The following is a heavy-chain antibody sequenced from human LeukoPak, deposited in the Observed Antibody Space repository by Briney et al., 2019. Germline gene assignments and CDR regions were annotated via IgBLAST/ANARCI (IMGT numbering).Heavy chain of an antibody. CDR1: GFTFGDHY. D-gene: IGHD6-19*01. Sequence: PGGSLRLSCAASGFTFGDHYMDWVRQAPGKGLEWVGRSRNKANSYTTDYAASVKGRFTISRDDSKNSLYLQMNSLKTEDTAVYYCARAYTSGWYSPGYWGQGTLVTVSS. J-gene: IGHJ4*02. CDR3: ARAYTSGWYSPGY. V-gene: IGHV3-72*01. CDR2: SRNKANSYTT.